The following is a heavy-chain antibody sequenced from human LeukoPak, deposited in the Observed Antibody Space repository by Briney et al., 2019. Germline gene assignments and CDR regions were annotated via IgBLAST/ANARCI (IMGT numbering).Heavy chain of an antibody. CDR1: GFTFSSYG. CDR2: ISYDGSNK. J-gene: IGHJ4*02. CDR3: AKDDPFFDY. Sequence: PGRSLRLSCAASGFTFSSYGMHWVRQAPGKGLEWVAVISYDGSNKYYADSVKGRFTISRDNSKNTVFLQMDSLRTEDTAVYYCAKDDPFFDYWGQGTLVTVSS. V-gene: IGHV3-30*18.